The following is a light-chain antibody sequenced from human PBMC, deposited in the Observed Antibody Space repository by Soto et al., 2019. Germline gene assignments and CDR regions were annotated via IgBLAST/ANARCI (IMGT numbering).Light chain of an antibody. Sequence: EIVMTQSPATLSVSPGERATVSCRASQSVSSNLAWYQQKPGQAPRLLIYGASTRATGIPARFSGSGSGTEFPLTIGSLQSEDFAVYYCQQYNNWPPGTFGQGTKVEIK. CDR1: QSVSSN. J-gene: IGKJ1*01. CDR3: QQYNNWPPGT. V-gene: IGKV3-15*01. CDR2: GAS.